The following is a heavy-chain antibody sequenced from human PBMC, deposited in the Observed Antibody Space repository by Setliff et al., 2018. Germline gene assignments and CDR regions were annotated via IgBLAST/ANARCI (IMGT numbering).Heavy chain of an antibody. D-gene: IGHD5-18*01. CDR1: GGSFSGYY. V-gene: IGHV4-34*01. J-gene: IGHJ6*03. CDR2: INHSGGT. Sequence: SETLSLTCAVYGGSFSGYYWSWIRQPPGTGLEWIGEINHSGGTNYNPSLKSRVTISVDTSKNQFSLKLSSVTAADTAVYYCASGYSYYYYYYYMDVWGKGTTVTVSS. CDR3: ASGYSYYYYYYYMDV.